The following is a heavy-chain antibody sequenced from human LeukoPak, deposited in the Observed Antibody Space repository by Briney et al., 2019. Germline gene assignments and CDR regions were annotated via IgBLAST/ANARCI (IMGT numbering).Heavy chain of an antibody. Sequence: GGSLRLSCAASGFPFSRHWMGWARQAPGKGLEWVASIKQDGSQYYVDSVEGRFIISRDNAKSSLPLQMNSLRLEDTALYYCARGPDYGDRFWGQGSLVTVSS. CDR1: GFPFSRHW. CDR2: IKQDGSQ. J-gene: IGHJ4*02. D-gene: IGHD4-17*01. CDR3: ARGPDYGDRF. V-gene: IGHV3-7*01.